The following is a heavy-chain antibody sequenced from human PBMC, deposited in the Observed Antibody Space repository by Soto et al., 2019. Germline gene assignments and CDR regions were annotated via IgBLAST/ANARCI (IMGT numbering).Heavy chain of an antibody. CDR3: AKVRPSASSGYYFDY. V-gene: IGHV3-30*18. Sequence: QVQLVESGGGVVQPGRSQRLSCAASGFTFSGYGTHWVRQAPGKGLEWVAVISFDGSNKYYADSVKGRFTISRDNSKNTLYLQMNSLRAEDTAVYYCAKVRPSASSGYYFDYWGQGTLVTVSS. CDR1: GFTFSGYG. J-gene: IGHJ4*02. CDR2: ISFDGSNK. D-gene: IGHD3-22*01.